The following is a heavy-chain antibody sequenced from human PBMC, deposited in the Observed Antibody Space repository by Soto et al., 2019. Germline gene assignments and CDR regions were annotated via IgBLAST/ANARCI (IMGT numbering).Heavy chain of an antibody. J-gene: IGHJ5*02. V-gene: IGHV3-48*01. CDR2: ISSSSSTI. CDR1: GFTFSSYS. CDR3: AREYCSSTSCLNWIDP. D-gene: IGHD2-2*01. Sequence: GGSLRLSCAASGFTFSSYSMNWVRQAPGKGLEWVSYISSSSSTIYYADSVKGRFTISRDNAKNSLYLQMNSLRAEDTAVYYCAREYCSSTSCLNWIDPPGQGTRVTVSS.